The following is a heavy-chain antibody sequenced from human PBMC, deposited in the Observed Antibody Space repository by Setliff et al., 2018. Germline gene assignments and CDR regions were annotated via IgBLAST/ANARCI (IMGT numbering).Heavy chain of an antibody. J-gene: IGHJ3*02. CDR1: GFTFSGSA. D-gene: IGHD6-13*01. CDR3: AAAPAGSDVLDM. Sequence: KVSCAASGFTFSGSAMYWVRQASGKGLEWVGHIRSKSDSYATIYAASVRGRFTISRDDSKNTAYLQMNSLKTEDTAVYYCAAAPAGSDVLDMRGQGTMVTVSS. V-gene: IGHV3-73*01. CDR2: IRSKSDSYAT.